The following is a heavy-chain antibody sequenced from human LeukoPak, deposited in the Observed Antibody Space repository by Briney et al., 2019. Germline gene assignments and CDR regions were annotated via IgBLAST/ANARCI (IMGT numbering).Heavy chain of an antibody. CDR3: ARDRTPGFTYYYDSSGYSGMDV. CDR1: GYTFTGYY. D-gene: IGHD3-22*01. CDR2: INPNSGGT. J-gene: IGHJ6*02. V-gene: IGHV1-2*02. Sequence: ASVKVSCKASGYTFTGYYMHWVRQAPGQGLEWMGWINPNSGGTNYAQKFQGRVTMTRDTSISTAYMELSRLRSDDTAVYYCARDRTPGFTYYYDSSGYSGMDVRGQGTTVTVSS.